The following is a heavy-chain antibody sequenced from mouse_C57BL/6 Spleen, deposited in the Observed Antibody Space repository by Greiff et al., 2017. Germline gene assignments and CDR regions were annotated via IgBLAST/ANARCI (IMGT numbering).Heavy chain of an antibody. CDR3: ARITTVVATGDFDY. D-gene: IGHD1-1*01. CDR1: GFTFSSYA. V-gene: IGHV5-4*03. J-gene: IGHJ2*01. CDR2: ISDGGSYT. Sequence: EVKLMESGGGLVKPGGSLKLSCAASGFTFSSYAMSWVRQTPEQRLEWVATISDGGSYTYYPDNVKGRFTISRDNAKNNLYLQMSHLKSEDTAMYYCARITTVVATGDFDYWGQGTTLTVSS.